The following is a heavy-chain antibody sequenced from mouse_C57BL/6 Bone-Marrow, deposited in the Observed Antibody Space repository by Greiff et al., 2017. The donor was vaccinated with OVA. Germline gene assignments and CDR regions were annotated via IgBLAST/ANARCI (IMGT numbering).Heavy chain of an antibody. CDR1: GYTFTSYW. J-gene: IGHJ3*01. D-gene: IGHD3-2*02. CDR3: ARLSRKLRLRRFAY. CDR2: IYPGSGST. V-gene: IGHV1-55*01. Sequence: QVHVKQPGAELVKPGASVKMSCKASGYTFTSYWITWVKQRPGQGLEWIGDIYPGSGSTKYNEKFKSKATLTVDTSSSTAYMQLSSLTSEDSAVYYCARLSRKLRLRRFAYWGQGTLVTVSA.